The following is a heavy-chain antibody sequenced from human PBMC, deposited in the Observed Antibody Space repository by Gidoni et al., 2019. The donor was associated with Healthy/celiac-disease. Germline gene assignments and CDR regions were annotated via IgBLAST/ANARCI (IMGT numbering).Heavy chain of an antibody. J-gene: IGHJ6*02. CDR2: ISYDGSNK. CDR1: GFTFSSYG. V-gene: IGHV3-30*18. D-gene: IGHD3-10*01. Sequence: QVQLVESGGGVVQPGRSLRLSCAASGFTFSSYGMHWVRQAPGKGLDWVAVISYDGSNKYYADSVKGRFTISRDNSKNTLYLQMNSLRAEDTAVYYCAKDGDLWVYYYGMDVWGQGTTVTVSS. CDR3: AKDGDLWVYYYGMDV.